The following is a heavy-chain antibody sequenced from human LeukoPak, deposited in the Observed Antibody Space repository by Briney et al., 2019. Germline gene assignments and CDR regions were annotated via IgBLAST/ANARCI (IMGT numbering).Heavy chain of an antibody. V-gene: IGHV3-21*01. J-gene: IGHJ6*03. D-gene: IGHD3-3*02. Sequence: SGGSLRLSCAASGFTFGTYNMNWVRQAPGKGLEWVSCISSTSSSYKYYAHSVKGRLTVSRDNAKNSLYLQMNSLRAEDTAVYYCAREKSFLEWLSTGRRDGYYMDVWGKGTTVTVSS. CDR3: AREKSFLEWLSTGRRDGYYMDV. CDR2: ISSTSSSYK. CDR1: GFTFGTYN.